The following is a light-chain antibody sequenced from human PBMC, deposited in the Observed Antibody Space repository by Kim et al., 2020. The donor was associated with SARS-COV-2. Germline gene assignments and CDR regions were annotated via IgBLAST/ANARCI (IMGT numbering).Light chain of an antibody. V-gene: IGKV1-5*03. CDR2: KAS. CDR3: QKYNSYAWT. CDR1: QSISSW. Sequence: DIQMTQSPSTLSASVGDRVTITCRASQSISSWLAWYQQKPGKAPKLLIYKASSLESGVPSRFSGSGSGTEFTLTISSLQPDDFATYYCQKYNSYAWTFGQGTKLEI. J-gene: IGKJ1*01.